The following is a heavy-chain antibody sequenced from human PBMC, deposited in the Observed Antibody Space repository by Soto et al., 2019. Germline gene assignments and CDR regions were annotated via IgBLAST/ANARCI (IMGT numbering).Heavy chain of an antibody. CDR2: ISGSGGST. Sequence: EVQLLESGGGLVQPGGSLRLSWAASGFTFRSYAMSWVRQAPGRGLEWVSAISGSGGSTYYADSVKGRFTISRDNSKNTLYLQMNSLRAEDTAVYYCAKDGSMYYYYYYGMDVWGQGTTVTVSS. D-gene: IGHD6-13*01. CDR1: GFTFRSYA. V-gene: IGHV3-23*01. J-gene: IGHJ6*02. CDR3: AKDGSMYYYYYYGMDV.